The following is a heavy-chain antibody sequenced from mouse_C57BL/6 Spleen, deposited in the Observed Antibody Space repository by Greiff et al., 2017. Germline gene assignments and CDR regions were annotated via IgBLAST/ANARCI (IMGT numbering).Heavy chain of an antibody. D-gene: IGHD2-2*01. CDR3: ARTIYYAYDRGYAMGD. CDR1: GYTFTSYN. Sequence: LQQSGAELVRPGASVKMSCKASGYTFTSYNMHWVKQTPRQGLEWIGAIYPGNGDTSYNQKFKGKATLTVDKSSSTAYMQLSSLTSEASAVYVGARTIYYAYDRGYAMGDWGQGTSVTVSS. CDR2: IYPGNGDT. V-gene: IGHV1-12*01. J-gene: IGHJ4*01.